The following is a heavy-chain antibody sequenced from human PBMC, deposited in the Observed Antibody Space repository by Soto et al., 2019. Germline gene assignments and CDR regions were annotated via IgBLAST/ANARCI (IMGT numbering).Heavy chain of an antibody. V-gene: IGHV5-10-1*01. CDR3: ARLNCSSTSCYGHYYYYGMDV. J-gene: IGHJ6*02. CDR1: GYSFTSYW. Sequence: PGESLKISCKGSGYSFTSYWISWVRQMPGKGLEWMGRIDPSDSYTNYSPSFQGHVTISADKSISTAYLQWSSLKASDTAMYYCARLNCSSTSCYGHYYYYGMDVWGQGTKVTVSS. D-gene: IGHD2-2*01. CDR2: IDPSDSYT.